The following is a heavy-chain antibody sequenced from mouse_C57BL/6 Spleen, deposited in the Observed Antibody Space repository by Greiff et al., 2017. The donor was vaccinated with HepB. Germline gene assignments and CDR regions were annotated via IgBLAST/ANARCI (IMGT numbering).Heavy chain of an antibody. D-gene: IGHD4-1*01. Sequence: DVHLVESGGGLVKPGGSLKLSCAASGFTFSSYAMSWVRQTPEKRLEWVATISDGGSYTYYPDNVKGRFTISRDNAKNNLYLQMSHLKSEDTAMYYCARDLGRGYYFDYWGQGTTLTVSS. CDR2: ISDGGSYT. CDR1: GFTFSSYA. V-gene: IGHV5-4*01. J-gene: IGHJ2*01. CDR3: ARDLGRGYYFDY.